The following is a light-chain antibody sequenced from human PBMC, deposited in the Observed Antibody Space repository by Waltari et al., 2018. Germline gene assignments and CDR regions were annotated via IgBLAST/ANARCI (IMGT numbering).Light chain of an antibody. CDR1: QSVSSK. Sequence: EILMTQSPATLSVSRGERATLSCRASQSVSSKLAWYHQKPGQAPRLLIYGASPRATGIPARFSGSGSGTEFTLSISSLQSEDFAVYYCQQYNDWKTFGQGTKVEIK. V-gene: IGKV3-15*01. J-gene: IGKJ1*01. CDR2: GAS. CDR3: QQYNDWKT.